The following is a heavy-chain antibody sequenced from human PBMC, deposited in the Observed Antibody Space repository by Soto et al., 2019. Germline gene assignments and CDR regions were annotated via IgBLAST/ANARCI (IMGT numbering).Heavy chain of an antibody. CDR1: GYTFTSYY. Sequence: ASVKVSCKASGYTFTSYYMHWVRPAPGQGLEWMGIINPSGGSTSYAQKFQGRVTITRDTSTSTVYMELSSLRSEDTAVYYCAARRSSGSFFDYWGQGTLVTVSS. V-gene: IGHV1-46*01. CDR2: INPSGGST. CDR3: AARRSSGSFFDY. D-gene: IGHD3-22*01. J-gene: IGHJ4*02.